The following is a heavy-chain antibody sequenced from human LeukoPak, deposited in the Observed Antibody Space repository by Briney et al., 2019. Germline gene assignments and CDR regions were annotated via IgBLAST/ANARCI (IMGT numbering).Heavy chain of an antibody. J-gene: IGHJ6*02. V-gene: IGHV4-59*01. CDR2: IYYSGST. CDR3: ARDSRRYDSSGSWYYYYYGMDV. D-gene: IGHD3-22*01. Sequence: SETLSLTCTVSGGSISSYYWSWIRQPPGKGLEWIGYIYYSGSTNYNPSLKSRVTISVDTSKNQFSLKLSSVTAADTAVYYCARDSRRYDSSGSWYYYYYGMDVWGQGTTVTVSS. CDR1: GGSISSYY.